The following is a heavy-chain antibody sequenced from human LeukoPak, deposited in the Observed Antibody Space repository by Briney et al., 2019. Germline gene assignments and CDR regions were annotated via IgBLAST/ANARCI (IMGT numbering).Heavy chain of an antibody. CDR1: GFTFSSYA. Sequence: GGPLRLSCAASGFTFSSYAMPWVRQAPGKGLEWVSSIYGSSDTTTYADSVKGRFTISRDNSKNTLYLQMNSLRDEDTAVYYWAKGWQKPWFGGQGTLVTVSS. D-gene: IGHD3-10*01. V-gene: IGHV3-23*01. CDR3: AKGWQKPWF. CDR2: IYGSSDTT. J-gene: IGHJ4*02.